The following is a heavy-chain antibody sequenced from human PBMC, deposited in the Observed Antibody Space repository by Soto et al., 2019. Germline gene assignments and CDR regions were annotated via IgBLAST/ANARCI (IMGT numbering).Heavy chain of an antibody. CDR1: GYSFTSHY. D-gene: IGHD2-15*01. V-gene: IGHV1-69*02. CDR3: ARRTGYCSGGSCPMDV. CDR2: IIPILGIA. Sequence: SVKVSCKAIGYSFTSHYMHWVRQAPGQGLEWMGRIIPILGIANYAQKFQGRVTITADKSTSTAYMELSSLRSEDTAVYYCARRTGYCSGGSCPMDVWGQGTTVTVSS. J-gene: IGHJ6*02.